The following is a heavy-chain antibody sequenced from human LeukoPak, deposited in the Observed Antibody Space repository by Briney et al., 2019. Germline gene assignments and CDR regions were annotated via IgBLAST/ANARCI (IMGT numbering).Heavy chain of an antibody. J-gene: IGHJ5*02. CDR3: ARVGEFLEWFFRWNWYDP. CDR1: GFTFSDYY. V-gene: IGHV4-38-2*01. D-gene: IGHD3-3*01. Sequence: LRLSCAASGFTFSDYYMSWIRQPPGKGLEWIGSIYYSGSTYYNPSLKSRVTISVDTSKNQFSLKLSSVTAADTAVYYCARVGEFLEWFFRWNWYDPWGQGTLVTVSS. CDR2: IYYSGST.